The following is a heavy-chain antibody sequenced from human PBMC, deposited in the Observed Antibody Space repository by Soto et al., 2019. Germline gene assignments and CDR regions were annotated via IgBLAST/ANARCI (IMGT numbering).Heavy chain of an antibody. Sequence: SETLSLTCAVYGGSFSGYYWSWIRQPPGKGLEWIGEINHSGSANYNPSLKSRVTISVDTSKNQFSLKLSSVTAADTAVYYCARSPRIAARFNYYYYMDVWGKGTTVTVSS. V-gene: IGHV4-34*01. CDR3: ARSPRIAARFNYYYYMDV. CDR1: GGSFSGYY. J-gene: IGHJ6*03. D-gene: IGHD6-6*01. CDR2: INHSGSA.